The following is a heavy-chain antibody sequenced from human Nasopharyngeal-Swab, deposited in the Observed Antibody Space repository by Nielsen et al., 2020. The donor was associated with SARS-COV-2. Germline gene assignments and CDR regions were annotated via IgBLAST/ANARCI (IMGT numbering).Heavy chain of an antibody. CDR3: AREESIRGYSGYDPYYMDV. D-gene: IGHD5-12*01. CDR1: GGTFSSYA. CDR2: IIPIFGTA. J-gene: IGHJ6*03. V-gene: IGHV1-69*13. Sequence: SVKVSCKASGGTFSSYAISWVRQAPGQGLEWMGGIIPIFGTANYAQKFQGRATITADESTSTAYMELSSLRSEDTAVYYCAREESIRGYSGYDPYYMDVWGKGTTVTVSS.